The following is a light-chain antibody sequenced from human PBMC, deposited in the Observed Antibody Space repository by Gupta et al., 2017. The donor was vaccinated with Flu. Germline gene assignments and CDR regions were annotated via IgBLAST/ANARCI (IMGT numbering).Light chain of an antibody. V-gene: IGKV1-33*01. Sequence: DIQMTQSPSSLSASVGDRVTITCQASQDISNYLNWYQQKPGKAPKLLIYDASNLETGVPSRFSGSGSGTDFTFTISSLQPEDFATYYCLHDDNLLGTFGHGTKVDIK. J-gene: IGKJ3*01. CDR1: QDISNY. CDR2: DAS. CDR3: LHDDNLLGT.